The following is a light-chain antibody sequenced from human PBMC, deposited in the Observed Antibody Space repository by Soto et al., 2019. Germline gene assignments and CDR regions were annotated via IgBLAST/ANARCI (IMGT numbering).Light chain of an antibody. Sequence: QSALTQPPSASGSPGQSVTISCTGTSSDVGAYDYVSWYQQHPGKAPKLMIYEINKRPSGVPDRFSGSKSGNTASLTVSGLQAEDEDDYYCSSFAGSNNFPYVFGTGTQLTVL. V-gene: IGLV2-8*01. J-gene: IGLJ1*01. CDR1: SSDVGAYDY. CDR2: EIN. CDR3: SSFAGSNNFPYV.